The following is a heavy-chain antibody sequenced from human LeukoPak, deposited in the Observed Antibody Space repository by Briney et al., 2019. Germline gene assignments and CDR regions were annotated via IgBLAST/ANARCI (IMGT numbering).Heavy chain of an antibody. CDR2: ISYDGSNK. CDR3: AREGGMAFPTVTTEIDAFDI. J-gene: IGHJ3*02. CDR1: GFTFSSYA. Sequence: PGRSLRLSCAASGFTFSSYAMHWVRQAPGKGLEWVAVISYDGSNKYYADSVKGRFTISRDNAKNSLYLQMNSLRAEDTAVYYCAREGGMAFPTVTTEIDAFDIWGQGTMVTVSS. V-gene: IGHV3-30*04. D-gene: IGHD4-17*01.